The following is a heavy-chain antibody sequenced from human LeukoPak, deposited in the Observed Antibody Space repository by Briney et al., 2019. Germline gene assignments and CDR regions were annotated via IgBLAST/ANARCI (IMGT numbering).Heavy chain of an antibody. Sequence: GGSLRLSCAASGFTFTTYWMHWVRQAPGKGLVWVSHINSDGSITSYADSVKGRFTISRDNAKNTLYLQMNSLRAEDTAVYYCARPHHAKYSGSYNYWGQGTLVTVSS. CDR3: ARPHHAKYSGSYNY. J-gene: IGHJ4*02. D-gene: IGHD1-26*01. CDR1: GFTFTTYW. V-gene: IGHV3-74*01. CDR2: INSDGSIT.